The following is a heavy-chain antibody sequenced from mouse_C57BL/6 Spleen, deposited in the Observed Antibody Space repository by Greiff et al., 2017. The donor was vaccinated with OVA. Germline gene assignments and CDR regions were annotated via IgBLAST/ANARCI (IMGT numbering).Heavy chain of an antibody. CDR2: FYPGSGSI. Sequence: QVQLQQSGAELVKPGASVKLSCKASGYTFTEYTIHWVKQRSGQGLEWIGWFYPGSGSIKYNEKFKDKATLTADKSSSTVYMELSRLTSEDSAVYLCARHEDRGSCYDYDGYYFDYWGQGTTLTVSS. D-gene: IGHD2-4*01. J-gene: IGHJ2*01. CDR1: GYTFTEYT. V-gene: IGHV1-62-2*01. CDR3: ARHEDRGSCYDYDGYYFDY.